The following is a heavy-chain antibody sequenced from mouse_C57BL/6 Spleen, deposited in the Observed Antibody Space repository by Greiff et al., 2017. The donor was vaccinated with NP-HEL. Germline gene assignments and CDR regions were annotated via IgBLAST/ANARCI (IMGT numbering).Heavy chain of an antibody. Sequence: EVKVEESGPGLVKPSQSLSLTCSVTGYSITSGYYWNWIRQFPGNKLEWMGYISYDGSNNYNPSLKNRISITRDTSKNQFFLKLNSVTTEDTATYYCARDSSGRWFAYWGQGTLVTVSA. J-gene: IGHJ3*01. D-gene: IGHD3-2*02. V-gene: IGHV3-6*01. CDR2: ISYDGSN. CDR1: GYSITSGYY. CDR3: ARDSSGRWFAY.